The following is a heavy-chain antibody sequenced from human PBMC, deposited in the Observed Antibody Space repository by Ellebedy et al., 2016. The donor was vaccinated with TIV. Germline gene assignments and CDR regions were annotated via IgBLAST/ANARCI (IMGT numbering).Heavy chain of an antibody. D-gene: IGHD6-19*01. J-gene: IGHJ4*02. CDR3: ASDPVAGSAN. CDR1: GFTFSNYN. CDR2: IWSDGNNK. Sequence: GESLKISCAASGFTFSNYNMHWVRQAPGKGLEWVAVIWSDGNNKYYADSVKGRFTISRDNSQNMLYLQMNSLRAEDTAVYYCASDPVAGSANWGQGILVTVSS. V-gene: IGHV3-30*04.